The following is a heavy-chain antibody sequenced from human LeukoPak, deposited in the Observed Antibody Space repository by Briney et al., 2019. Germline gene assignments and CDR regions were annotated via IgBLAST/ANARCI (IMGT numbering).Heavy chain of an antibody. D-gene: IGHD6-13*01. J-gene: IGHJ5*02. CDR1: GYTFTGYY. V-gene: IGHV1-2*04. CDR2: INPNSGGT. Sequence: GASVKVSCKASGYTFTGYYMHWVRQAPGQGLEWMGWINPNSGGTNYAQKFQGWVTMTRDTSISTAYMELSRLRSDDTAVYYCARGGDIAAVGWYNWFDPWGQGTLVTVSS. CDR3: ARGGDIAAVGWYNWFDP.